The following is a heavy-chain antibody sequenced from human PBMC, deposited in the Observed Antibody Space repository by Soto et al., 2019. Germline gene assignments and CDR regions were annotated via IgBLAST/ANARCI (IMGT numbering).Heavy chain of an antibody. D-gene: IGHD3-10*01. CDR2: INHSGST. V-gene: IGHV4-34*01. Sequence: QVQLQQWGAGLLKPSETLSLTCAVYGGSFSGYYWSWIRQPPGKGLEWIGEINHSGSTNYNPSLKRRVTISVDTSKNQFSLKLSSVTAADTAVYYGARGPSMGWFDPWGQGTLVTVSS. CDR1: GGSFSGYY. CDR3: ARGPSMGWFDP. J-gene: IGHJ5*02.